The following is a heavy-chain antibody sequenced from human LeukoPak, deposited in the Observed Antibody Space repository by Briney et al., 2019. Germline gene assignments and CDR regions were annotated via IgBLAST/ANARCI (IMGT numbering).Heavy chain of an antibody. Sequence: GGSLRLSCAASGFTFSDYYMSWIREAPGKGLEWVSYISANSGYIKFADSVRGRFTISRDNAKNSLYLQMNSLRAEDTAVYYCARDVSRVVPAARYFDYWGQGTLVTVSS. V-gene: IGHV3-11*06. D-gene: IGHD2-2*01. CDR3: ARDVSRVVPAARYFDY. CDR1: GFTFSDYY. CDR2: ISANSGYI. J-gene: IGHJ4*02.